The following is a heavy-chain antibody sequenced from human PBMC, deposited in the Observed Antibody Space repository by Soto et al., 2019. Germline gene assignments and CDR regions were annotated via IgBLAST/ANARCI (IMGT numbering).Heavy chain of an antibody. J-gene: IGHJ4*02. Sequence: QVQIVQSGAEVKKPGASVRVSCKASGYSFSTFAIHWVRQAPGQRLEWMGWINAGNGDTQYSEKFQGRVTITGRTSANTSYMELSSLRSEDTAVYYCATQGRTTTEFDFWGQGTLVTVSS. D-gene: IGHD4-4*01. CDR1: GYSFSTFA. CDR3: ATQGRTTTEFDF. CDR2: INAGNGDT. V-gene: IGHV1-3*01.